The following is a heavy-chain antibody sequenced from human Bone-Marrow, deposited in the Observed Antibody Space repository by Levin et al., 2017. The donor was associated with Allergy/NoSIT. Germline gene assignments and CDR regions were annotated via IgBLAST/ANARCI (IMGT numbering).Heavy chain of an antibody. CDR3: ARDVGYYDSSGYAFFDY. D-gene: IGHD3-22*01. J-gene: IGHJ4*02. V-gene: IGHV4-30-4*01. CDR1: GGSISSGDYY. Sequence: SETLSLTCTVSGGSISSGDYYWSWIRQPPGKGLEWIGYIYYSGSTYYNPSLKSRVTISVDTSKNQFSLKLSSVTAADTAVYYCARDVGYYDSSGYAFFDYWGQGTLVTVSS. CDR2: IYYSGST.